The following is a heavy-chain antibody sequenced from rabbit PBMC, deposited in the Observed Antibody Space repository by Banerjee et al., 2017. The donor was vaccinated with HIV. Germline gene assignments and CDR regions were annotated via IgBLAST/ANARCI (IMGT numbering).Heavy chain of an antibody. V-gene: IGHV1S45*01. D-gene: IGHD7-1*01. Sequence: QEQLEESGGGLVKPEGSLTLTCKASGFSFSDRDVMCWVRQAPGKGLEWIGCIAGSSSAFTYSATWAKGRFTISKTSSTTVTLQMTSLTVADTATYFCARDTGTSFSSYGMDLWGPGTLVTV. CDR3: ARDTGTSFSSYGMDL. CDR1: GFSFSDRDV. CDR2: IAGSSSAFT. J-gene: IGHJ6*01.